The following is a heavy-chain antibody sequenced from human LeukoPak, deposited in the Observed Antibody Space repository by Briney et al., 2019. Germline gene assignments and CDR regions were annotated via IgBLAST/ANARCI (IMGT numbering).Heavy chain of an antibody. J-gene: IGHJ4*02. CDR3: ARKRADDQFFFDY. V-gene: IGHV3-23*01. D-gene: IGHD2-2*01. CDR1: GFTFSNHG. Sequence: PGGSLRLSCTASGFTFSNHGMSWVRQAPGKGLEWVSTVSGYSERTHYTDSVKGRFTISRDNSKKTLDLQMSRLRVEDTAVYYCARKRADDQFFFDYWGQGTLVTVSS. CDR2: VSGYSERT.